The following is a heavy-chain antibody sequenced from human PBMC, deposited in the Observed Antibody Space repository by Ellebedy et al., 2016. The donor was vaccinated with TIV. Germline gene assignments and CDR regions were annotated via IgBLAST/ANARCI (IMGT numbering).Heavy chain of an antibody. J-gene: IGHJ5*02. Sequence: SETLSLTXTVSGGSISSSSYYWGWIRQPPGKGLEWIGSIYYSGSTYYNPSLKSRVTISVDTSKNQFSLKLSSVTAADTAVYYCARRGSGGVSQLNWFDPWGQGTLVTVSS. CDR2: IYYSGST. D-gene: IGHD2-15*01. CDR3: ARRGSGGVSQLNWFDP. V-gene: IGHV4-39*01. CDR1: GGSISSSSYY.